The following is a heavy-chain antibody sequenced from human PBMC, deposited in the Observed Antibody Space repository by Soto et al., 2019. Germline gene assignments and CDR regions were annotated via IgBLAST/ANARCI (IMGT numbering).Heavy chain of an antibody. J-gene: IGHJ4*02. CDR1: GASISDGNYY. CDR2: VYYSGST. D-gene: IGHD3-3*01. CDR3: ARGRFLDF. Sequence: QVQLQESGPGLVKPSQTLSLTCSVSGASISDGNYYWTWIRQSPASGLEWIGYVYYSGSTYYNPSIQSRVNISADTSHNYYYLKLNSVTVADTAGYFCARGRFLDFWGQGILVTVSS. V-gene: IGHV4-30-4*01.